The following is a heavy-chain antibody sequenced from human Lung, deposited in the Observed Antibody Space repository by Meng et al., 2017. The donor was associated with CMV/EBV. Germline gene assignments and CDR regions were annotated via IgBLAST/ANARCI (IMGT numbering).Heavy chain of an antibody. D-gene: IGHD6-13*01. CDR1: GYTLTNYY. Sequence: ASXXVSCKASGYTLTNYYIHWVRQAPGQGLEWMGIINPSDNTTIYAQKFQGRVTMTRDTSTSTVYMELSSLRSDDTALYYCARDLGYSSSWYFQYYFDCWGQGXLVTVS. CDR3: ARDLGYSSSWYFQYYFDC. J-gene: IGHJ4*02. CDR2: INPSDNTT. V-gene: IGHV1-46*01.